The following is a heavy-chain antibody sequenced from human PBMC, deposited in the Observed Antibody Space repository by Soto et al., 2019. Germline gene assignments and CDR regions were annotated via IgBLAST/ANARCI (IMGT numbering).Heavy chain of an antibody. J-gene: IGHJ4*02. D-gene: IGHD6-13*01. V-gene: IGHV1-69*01. CDR1: GGTFSSYA. CDR3: ARDVAARYFDY. CDR2: IIPIFGTA. Sequence: QVQLVQSGAEVKKPGSSVKVSCKASGGTFSSYAISWVRQAPGQGLEWMGGIIPIFGTATYAQKFQGRVTITSDESTSTAYMELSSLRSEDTAVYYCARDVAARYFDYWGQGTLVTVSS.